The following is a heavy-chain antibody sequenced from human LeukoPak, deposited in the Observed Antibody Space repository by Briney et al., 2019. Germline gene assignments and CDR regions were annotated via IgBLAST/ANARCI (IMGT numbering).Heavy chain of an antibody. CDR3: ARLGGSGWWWFSA. CDR2: INSDGSNT. V-gene: IGHV3-74*01. D-gene: IGHD6-19*01. CDR1: GFPLSNYW. J-gene: IGHJ5*02. Sequence: GGSLRLSCAASGFPLSNYWMHWVRQAPGKGLVWVSHINSDGSNTNYADSVKGRFTISRDNAENTLYLQMNSLRAEDTAVYYCARLGGSGWWWFSAWGQGTLVTVSS.